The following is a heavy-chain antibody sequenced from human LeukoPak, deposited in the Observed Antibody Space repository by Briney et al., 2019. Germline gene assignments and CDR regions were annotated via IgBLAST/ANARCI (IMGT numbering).Heavy chain of an antibody. CDR3: AKVPMVRGVPGPFDI. Sequence: PGRSLRLSCAASGFTFDDYAMHWVRQAPGKGLEWVSGISWNSGSIGYADSVKGRFTISRDNAKNSLYLQMNSLRAEDTALYYCAKVPMVRGVPGPFDIWGQGTMVTVSS. CDR2: ISWNSGSI. D-gene: IGHD3-10*01. CDR1: GFTFDDYA. J-gene: IGHJ3*02. V-gene: IGHV3-9*01.